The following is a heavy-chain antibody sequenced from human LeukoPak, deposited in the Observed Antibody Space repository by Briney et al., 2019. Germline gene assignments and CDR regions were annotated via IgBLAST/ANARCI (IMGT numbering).Heavy chain of an antibody. CDR1: GYTFTSYG. D-gene: IGHD3-22*01. CDR3: ARSRDYDSSGYFGHRYFQH. J-gene: IGHJ1*01. Sequence: ASVKVSCKASGYTFTSYGISWVRQAPGQGLEWMGWISACNGNTNYAQKLQGRVTMTTDTSTSTAYMELRSLRSDDTAVYYCARSRDYDSSGYFGHRYFQHWGQGTLVTVSS. V-gene: IGHV1-18*01. CDR2: ISACNGNT.